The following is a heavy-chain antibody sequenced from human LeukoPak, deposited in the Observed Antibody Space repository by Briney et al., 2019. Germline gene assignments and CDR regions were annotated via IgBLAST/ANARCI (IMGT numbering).Heavy chain of an antibody. Sequence: PGGSLRLSCAASGFTFDDYAMHWVRQAPGKGLEWVSGISWNSGSIGYADSVKGRFTISRDNAKNSLYLQMNSLRAEDTALYYCAKVGSYGSGTSDYWGQGTLVTVSS. J-gene: IGHJ4*02. CDR3: AKVGSYGSGTSDY. D-gene: IGHD3-10*01. CDR1: GFTFDDYA. CDR2: ISWNSGSI. V-gene: IGHV3-9*01.